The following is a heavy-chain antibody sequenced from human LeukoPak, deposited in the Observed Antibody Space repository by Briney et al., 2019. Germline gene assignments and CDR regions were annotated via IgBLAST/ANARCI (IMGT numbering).Heavy chain of an antibody. CDR1: GFTFSSYW. CDR3: ARREAGTIDY. V-gene: IGHV3-74*01. Sequence: GGSLRLSCAASGFTFSSYWMYWVRQAPGKGLVWVSRINSDGSSTNYADSVKGRFTISRDNAKNTVYLQMISLRAEDTAVYYCARREAGTIDYWGQGTLVTVSS. D-gene: IGHD6-19*01. CDR2: INSDGSST. J-gene: IGHJ4*02.